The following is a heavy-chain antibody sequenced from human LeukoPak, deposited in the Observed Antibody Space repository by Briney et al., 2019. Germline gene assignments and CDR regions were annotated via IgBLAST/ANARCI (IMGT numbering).Heavy chain of an antibody. CDR1: GGSISSGGYY. CDR3: ARGRGITSYARFDP. D-gene: IGHD3-16*01. J-gene: IGHJ5*02. Sequence: PSQTLSLTCTVSGGSISSGGYYWSRIPQHPGKGLEWIGYIYYSGSTYYNPSLKSRVTISVDTSKNQFSLKLSSVTAADTAVYYCARGRGITSYARFDPWGQGTLVTVSS. V-gene: IGHV4-31*03. CDR2: IYYSGST.